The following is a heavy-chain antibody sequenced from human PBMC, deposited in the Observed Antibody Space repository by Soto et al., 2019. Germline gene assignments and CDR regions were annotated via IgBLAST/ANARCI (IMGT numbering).Heavy chain of an antibody. V-gene: IGHV5-51*01. CDR2: IKPGTPDI. CDR1: GYTFGRAW. CDR3: ARQIRHICDV. Sequence: PAESLSISCKAVGYTFGRAWIVWVRQMPGKGLEWIGIIKPGTPDIRYSPSVRGHVTISADEGLSTAYPQWYSLKASDTGMYYCARQIRHICDVWGHGTMVTVSS. D-gene: IGHD3-3*02. J-gene: IGHJ6*01.